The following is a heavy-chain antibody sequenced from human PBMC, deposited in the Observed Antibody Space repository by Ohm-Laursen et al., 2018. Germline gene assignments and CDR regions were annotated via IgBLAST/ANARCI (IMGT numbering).Heavy chain of an antibody. CDR1: GFTFSSYC. J-gene: IGHJ6*02. V-gene: IGHV3-74*01. D-gene: IGHD3-3*01. Sequence: SLRLSCAASGFTFSSYCMHSVRQAPGKGLAWVSRINSDGSSTSYADSVKGRFTISRDNAKNTLYLQMNSLRAEDTAVYYCAREIYDFWSVYGMDVWGQGTTVTVSS. CDR3: AREIYDFWSVYGMDV. CDR2: INSDGSST.